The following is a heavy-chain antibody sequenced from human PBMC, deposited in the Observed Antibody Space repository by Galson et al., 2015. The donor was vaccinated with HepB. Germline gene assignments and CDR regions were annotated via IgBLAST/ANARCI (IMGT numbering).Heavy chain of an antibody. Sequence: SLRLSCAASGFTFSNAWMSWVRQAPGKGLEWVGRIKSKTDGGTTDYAAPVKGRFTISRDDSKNTLYLQMNSLKTEDTAVYYCTTDRGGYGRESWFDPWGQGTLVTVSS. D-gene: IGHD5-12*01. V-gene: IGHV3-15*01. CDR1: GFTFSNAW. CDR2: IKSKTDGGTT. CDR3: TTDRGGYGRESWFDP. J-gene: IGHJ5*02.